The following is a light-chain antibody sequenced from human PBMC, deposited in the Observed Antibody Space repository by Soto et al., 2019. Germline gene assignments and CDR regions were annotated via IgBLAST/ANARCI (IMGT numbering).Light chain of an antibody. V-gene: IGKV4-1*01. CDR1: QSVLYSSNNKNY. J-gene: IGKJ5*01. CDR3: QQYYSTPPVT. CDR2: WAS. Sequence: DIVMTQSPDSLAVSLGERATINCKSSQSVLYSSNNKNYLAWYQQKPRQPPKRLIYWASTRESGVPDRFSGSGSGTDFTLTISSLQAEDVAVYYCQQYYSTPPVTFGQGTRLEIK.